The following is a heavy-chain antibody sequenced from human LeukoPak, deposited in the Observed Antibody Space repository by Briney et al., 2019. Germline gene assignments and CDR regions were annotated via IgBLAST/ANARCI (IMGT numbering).Heavy chain of an antibody. J-gene: IGHJ6*04. V-gene: IGHV3-48*03. CDR3: ARESITMVRGVTPYYYYYGMDV. D-gene: IGHD3-10*01. CDR1: GFTFSSYE. CDR2: ISSSGSTI. Sequence: PGGSLRLSCAASGFTFSSYEMNWVRQAPGKGLEWVSHISSSGSTIYYADSVKGRFTISRDNAKNSLYLQMNSLRAEDTAVYYCARESITMVRGVTPYYYYYGMDVWGKGTTVTVSS.